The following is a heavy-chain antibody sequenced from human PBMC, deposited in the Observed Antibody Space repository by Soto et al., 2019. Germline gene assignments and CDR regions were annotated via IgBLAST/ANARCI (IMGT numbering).Heavy chain of an antibody. CDR3: ARVGGLPPAGYYYYYGMDV. J-gene: IGHJ6*02. D-gene: IGHD1-26*01. CDR2: IYHSGST. CDR1: GGSFSSGGYS. V-gene: IGHV4-30-2*01. Sequence: ASETLSLTCAVYGGSFSSGGYSWSWIRQPPGKGLEWIGYIYHSGSTYYNPSLKSRVTISVDRSKNQFSLKLSSVTAADTAVYYCARVGGLPPAGYYYYYGMDVWGQGTTVTVSS.